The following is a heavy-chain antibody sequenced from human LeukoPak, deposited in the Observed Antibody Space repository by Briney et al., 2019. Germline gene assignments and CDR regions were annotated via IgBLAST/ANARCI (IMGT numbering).Heavy chain of an antibody. J-gene: IGHJ4*02. CDR1: GGSISSYY. Sequence: SETLSLTCTVSGGSISSYYWSWIRQPPGKGLEWIGYIYYSGSTNYNPSLKSRVTISVDTSKNQFPLKLSSVTAADTAVYYCAREGSGSYTCFDYWGQGTLVTVSS. CDR2: IYYSGST. V-gene: IGHV4-59*01. CDR3: AREGSGSYTCFDY. D-gene: IGHD3-10*01.